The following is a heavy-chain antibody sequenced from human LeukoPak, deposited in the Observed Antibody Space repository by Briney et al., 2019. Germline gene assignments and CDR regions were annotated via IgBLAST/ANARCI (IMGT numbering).Heavy chain of an antibody. CDR3: ARERGDSSGRYFDY. V-gene: IGHV3-74*01. CDR2: INSDGSNT. Sequence: GGSLRLSCAASGFTFSSSWMHWVRQAPGKGLVWVSRINSDGSNTNYADSVKGRFTVSRDNAKNTLYLQMNSLRAEDTAIYYCARERGDSSGRYFDYWGQGTPVTVSS. J-gene: IGHJ4*02. CDR1: GFTFSSSW. D-gene: IGHD3-22*01.